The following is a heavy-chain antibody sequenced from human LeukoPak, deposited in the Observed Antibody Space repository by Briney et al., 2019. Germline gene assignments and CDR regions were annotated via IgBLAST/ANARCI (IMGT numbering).Heavy chain of an antibody. CDR1: GYSISSGYY. CDR2: IYHSGST. Sequence: PSETLSLTCTVSGYSISSGYYWGWIRRPPGKGLEWIGSIYHSGSTYYNPSLKSRVTISVDTSKNQFSLKLSSVTAADTAVYYCARDHMVRGVIHYWGQGTLVTVSS. CDR3: ARDHMVRGVIHY. V-gene: IGHV4-38-2*02. J-gene: IGHJ4*02. D-gene: IGHD3-10*01.